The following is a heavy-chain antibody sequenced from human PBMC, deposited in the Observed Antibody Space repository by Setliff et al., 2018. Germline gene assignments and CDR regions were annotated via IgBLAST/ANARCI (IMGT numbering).Heavy chain of an antibody. CDR3: ARVFTILGVGAYYFDS. D-gene: IGHD3-3*01. Sequence: ETLRLSCAASEFIFTNYWMSWVRQAPGKGLEWVANINQDGSEIYSVDSVKGRFTFSRDNAKNSLYLQMNSLRAEDAAVCYCARVFTILGVGAYYFDSWGQGTLVTVSS. CDR1: EFIFTNYW. J-gene: IGHJ4*02. CDR2: INQDGSEI. V-gene: IGHV3-7*01.